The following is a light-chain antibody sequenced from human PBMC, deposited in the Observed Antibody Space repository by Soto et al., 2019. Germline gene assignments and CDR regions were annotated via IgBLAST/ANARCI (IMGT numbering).Light chain of an antibody. V-gene: IGKV4-1*01. CDR1: QSVLLTSNNKNY. Sequence: DIVMTQSPDSLAVSLGERATINCKSSQSVLLTSNNKNYLAWYQQKPGQPPKVSISWASTRESGVPDRFSGSGSGKDFTLTITILQAEDVAVYYCQQYYTTLTFGGGTKVEIK. CDR3: QQYYTTLT. J-gene: IGKJ4*01. CDR2: WAS.